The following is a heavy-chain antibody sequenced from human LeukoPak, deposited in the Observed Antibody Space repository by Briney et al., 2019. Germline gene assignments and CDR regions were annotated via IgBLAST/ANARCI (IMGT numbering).Heavy chain of an antibody. CDR1: GFALSDYY. Sequence: GGSLRLSCEASGFALSDYYMSWIRQAPGKGLEWISYMSSSGHTTYYADSLEGRFTISRDNAKNSLYLQLNSLRAGDTAMYYCARSGYGDFDYWGQGTLVTVSS. D-gene: IGHD5-18*01. CDR3: ARSGYGDFDY. CDR2: MSSSGHTT. V-gene: IGHV3-11*01. J-gene: IGHJ4*02.